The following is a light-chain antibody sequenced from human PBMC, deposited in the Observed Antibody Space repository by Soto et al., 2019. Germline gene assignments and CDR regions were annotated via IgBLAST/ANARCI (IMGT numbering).Light chain of an antibody. CDR3: QSYDSSLSAL. V-gene: IGLV1-40*01. J-gene: IGLJ3*02. CDR1: SSNIGAGYD. CDR2: GNS. Sequence: QLVLTQPPSVSGAPGQRVTISCTGSSSNIGAGYDVHWYQQLPGTAPKLLIYGNSNRPSGVLDRFSGSKSGTSASLAITGLQAEDEADYYCQSYDSSLSALFGGGTQLTVL.